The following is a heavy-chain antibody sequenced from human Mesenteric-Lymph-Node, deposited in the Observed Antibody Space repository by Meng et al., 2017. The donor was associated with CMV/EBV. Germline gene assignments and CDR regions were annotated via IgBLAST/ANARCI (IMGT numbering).Heavy chain of an antibody. D-gene: IGHD5-18*01. CDR3: ARDLRGYSYANYYYYTVWTS. V-gene: IGHV3-11*04. Sequence: GGSLRLSCAASGFTFSDYYMSWIRQAPGKGLEWVSYISSSGSTIYYADSVKGRFTISRDNAKNSLYLQMNSLRAEDTAVYYCARDLRGYSYANYYYYTVWTSGAKGPRSPSP. J-gene: IGHJ6*02. CDR1: GFTFSDYY. CDR2: ISSSGSTI.